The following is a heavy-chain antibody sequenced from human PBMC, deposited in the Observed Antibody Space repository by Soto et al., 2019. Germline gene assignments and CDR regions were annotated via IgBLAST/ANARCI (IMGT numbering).Heavy chain of an antibody. J-gene: IGHJ6*03. Sequence: SETLSLTCPVSGGSISSSSYYWGWIRQPPGKGLEWIGSIYYSGSAYYNPSLKSRVTISVDTSKNQFSLKLSSVTAADTAVYYCARSGCSGGSCYDFGYYYMDVWGKGTTVTVSS. D-gene: IGHD2-15*01. V-gene: IGHV4-39*01. CDR3: ARSGCSGGSCYDFGYYYMDV. CDR1: GGSISSSSYY. CDR2: IYYSGSA.